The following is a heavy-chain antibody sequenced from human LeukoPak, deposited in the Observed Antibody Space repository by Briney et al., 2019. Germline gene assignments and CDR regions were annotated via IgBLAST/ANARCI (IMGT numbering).Heavy chain of an antibody. CDR1: GGTFSSYA. CDR2: IIPIFGAA. V-gene: IGHV1-69*05. J-gene: IGHJ4*02. D-gene: IGHD3-10*01. Sequence: SVKVSCKASGGTFSSYAISWVRQAPGQGLEWMGGIIPIFGAANYAQKFQGRVTITTDESTSTAYMELSSLRSEDTAVYYCARDTNGGTRGSGSSNFDYRRQETLVTVSS. CDR3: ARDTNGGTRGSGSSNFDY.